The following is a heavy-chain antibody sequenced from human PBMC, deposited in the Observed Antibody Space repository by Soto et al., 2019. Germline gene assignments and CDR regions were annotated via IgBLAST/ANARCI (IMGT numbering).Heavy chain of an antibody. CDR2: IDGSGGIT. CDR1: GFPFGTTD. V-gene: IGHV3-23*01. D-gene: IGHD3-9*01. Sequence: QLLQSGGGLVQPGGSLTLSCAASGFPFGTTDMSWVRQAPGEGLEWVSTIDGSGGITFYADSVKGRFTISRANSRNTVYLQMNSLRGDDTALYYCVKNSGWLNTWGQGALVTVSS. J-gene: IGHJ4*02. CDR3: VKNSGWLNT.